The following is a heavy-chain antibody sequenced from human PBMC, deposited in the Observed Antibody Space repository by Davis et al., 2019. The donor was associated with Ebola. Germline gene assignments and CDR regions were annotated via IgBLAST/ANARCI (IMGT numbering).Heavy chain of an antibody. Sequence: ASVKVSCKASGYIFTSYYMHWVRQAPGQGLEWMGWINPNSGGTNYAQKFQGRVTMTRDTSISTAYMEVSRLRSDDTAVYYCATPVVSGSYYHYFDYWGQGTLVTVSS. CDR1: GYIFTSYY. J-gene: IGHJ4*02. D-gene: IGHD1-26*01. CDR3: ATPVVSGSYYHYFDY. CDR2: INPNSGGT. V-gene: IGHV1-2*02.